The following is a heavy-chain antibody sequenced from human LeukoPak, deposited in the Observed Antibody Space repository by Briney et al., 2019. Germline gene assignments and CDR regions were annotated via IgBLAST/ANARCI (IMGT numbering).Heavy chain of an antibody. J-gene: IGHJ4*02. D-gene: IGHD3-10*01. CDR2: FDPEDGET. CDR3: ARDYGSGSYYSAGFDY. V-gene: IGHV1-24*01. Sequence: GASVKVSCKVSGYTLTELSMHWVRQAPGKGLEWMGGFDPEDGETIYAQKFQGRVTMTRDTSTSTVYMELSSLRSEDTAVYYCARDYGSGSYYSAGFDYWGQGTLVTVSS. CDR1: GYTLTELS.